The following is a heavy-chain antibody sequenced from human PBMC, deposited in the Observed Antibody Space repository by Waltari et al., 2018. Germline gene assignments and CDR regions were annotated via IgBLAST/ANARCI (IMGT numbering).Heavy chain of an antibody. J-gene: IGHJ3*02. Sequence: QVQLQQWGAGLLKPSETPSLTCAVYGGSFSGYYWSWIRQPPGKGLEWIGEINHSGSTNYNPSLKSRVTISVDTSKNQFSLKLSSVTAADTAVYYCARADPDCSSTSCSDAFDIWGQGTMVTVSS. CDR3: ARADPDCSSTSCSDAFDI. CDR2: INHSGST. D-gene: IGHD2-2*01. CDR1: GGSFSGYY. V-gene: IGHV4-34*01.